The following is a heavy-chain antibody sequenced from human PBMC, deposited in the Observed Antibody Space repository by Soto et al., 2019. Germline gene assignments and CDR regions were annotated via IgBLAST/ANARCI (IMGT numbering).Heavy chain of an antibody. CDR3: ADLSVTGGVDV. Sequence: EERLVESGGRFLQPGGSLRLSCVTSGFPSSGFEMNWVRQAPGKGLEWVSYICASGDTVYYAASVKGRFTISRNNPKNTLYLEMNSLRAEDSAVYYCADLSVTGGVDVGGQGTTVTDSS. D-gene: IGHD3-16*01. CDR2: ICASGDTV. J-gene: IGHJ6*02. CDR1: GFPSSGFE. V-gene: IGHV3-48*03.